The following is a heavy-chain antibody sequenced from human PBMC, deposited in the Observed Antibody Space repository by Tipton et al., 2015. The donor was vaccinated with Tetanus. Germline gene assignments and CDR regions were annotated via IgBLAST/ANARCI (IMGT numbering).Heavy chain of an antibody. D-gene: IGHD1-20*01. CDR3: ARDTYNWNRVLVNFAF. Sequence: SLRLSCAASGFTSSDYSMSWIRQAPGKGLEWLSYIRTSGTTIYYADSVRGRFTVSRDNARMSLFLQLNSLRADDTAVYYCARDTYNWNRVLVNFAFWGQGALVPLSS. CDR2: IRTSGTTI. J-gene: IGHJ4*02. CDR1: GFTSSDYS. V-gene: IGHV3-11*01.